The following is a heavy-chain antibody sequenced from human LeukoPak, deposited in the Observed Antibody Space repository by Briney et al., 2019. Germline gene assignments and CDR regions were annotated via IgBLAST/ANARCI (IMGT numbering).Heavy chain of an antibody. J-gene: IGHJ4*02. CDR2: ISSSSSYI. V-gene: IGHV3-21*01. Sequence: GGSLRLSCAASGFTFSSYSMNWVRQAPGKGLEWVSSISSSSSYIYYADSVKGRFTISRDNAKNSLYLQMNSLRAEDTAVYYCARISLSYSSGYYFDYWGQGTLVTVSS. D-gene: IGHD6-25*01. CDR1: GFTFSSYS. CDR3: ARISLSYSSGYYFDY.